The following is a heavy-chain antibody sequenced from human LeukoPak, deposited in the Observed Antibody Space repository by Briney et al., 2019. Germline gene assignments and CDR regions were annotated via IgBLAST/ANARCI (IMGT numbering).Heavy chain of an antibody. CDR1: GGSFSGYY. Sequence: PSETLSLTCAVYGGSFSGYYWSWIRQPPGKGLEWIGEINHSGSTNYNPSLKSRVTISVDTSKNQFSLKLSSVTAADTAVYYCARVNVIVGTFDYWGQGTLVTVSS. CDR3: ARVNVIVGTFDY. J-gene: IGHJ4*02. CDR2: INHSGST. D-gene: IGHD3-22*01. V-gene: IGHV4-34*01.